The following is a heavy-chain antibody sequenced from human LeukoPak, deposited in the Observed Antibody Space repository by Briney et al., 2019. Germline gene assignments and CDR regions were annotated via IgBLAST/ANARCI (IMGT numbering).Heavy chain of an antibody. J-gene: IGHJ4*02. Sequence: GASVKVSCKASGYTFTSCYMHWVRQAPGQGLEWMGIINPSGGSTSYAQKFQGRVTMTRDTSTSTVYMELSSLRSEDTAVYYCARDIDILTGYSYYFDYWGQGTLVTVSS. CDR2: INPSGGST. V-gene: IGHV1-46*01. D-gene: IGHD3-9*01. CDR3: ARDIDILTGYSYYFDY. CDR1: GYTFTSCY.